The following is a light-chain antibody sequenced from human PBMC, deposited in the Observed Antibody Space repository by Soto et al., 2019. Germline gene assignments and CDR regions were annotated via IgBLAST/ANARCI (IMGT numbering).Light chain of an antibody. V-gene: IGKV1-33*01. CDR3: QQYGSLPLT. Sequence: DIQMTQSPSSLSASVGDRVTITCQPSQDIGIFLNWYQQQPGKAPKVLIYDASNLETGVPSRFSGSGSGTDFVFTISSLQSEDVATYYCQQYGSLPLTVGGGTKVEI. J-gene: IGKJ4*01. CDR1: QDIGIF. CDR2: DAS.